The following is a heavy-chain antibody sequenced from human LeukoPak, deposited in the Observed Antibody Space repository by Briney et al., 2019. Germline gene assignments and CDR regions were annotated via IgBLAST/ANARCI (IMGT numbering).Heavy chain of an antibody. D-gene: IGHD1-14*01. J-gene: IGHJ4*02. CDR3: ARGIRTPIVDY. V-gene: IGHV4-61*02. CDR1: DDSISSDTYC. CDR2: IYTSGRT. Sequence: PSETLSLTCTVSDDSISSDTYCWNWIREPGGQGLEWIGRIYTSGRTNYNPSLKSRLTLSVDTSKIQFFLRLTSVTAADTAVYFCARGIRTPIVDYWGQGTLVTVSS.